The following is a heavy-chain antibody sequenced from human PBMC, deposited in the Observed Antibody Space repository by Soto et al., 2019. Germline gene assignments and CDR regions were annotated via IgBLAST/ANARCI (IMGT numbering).Heavy chain of an antibody. CDR1: GGSISSYY. D-gene: IGHD4-17*01. V-gene: IGHV4-59*12. CDR3: ARETYGDYVGYFDP. J-gene: IGHJ5*02. CDR2: IYYSGST. Sequence: SETLSLTCTVSGGSISSYYWSWIRQPPGKGLEWIGYIYYSGSTNYNPSLKSRVTISVDRSKNQFSLKLSSVTAADTAVYYCARETYGDYVGYFDPWGQGTLVTVSS.